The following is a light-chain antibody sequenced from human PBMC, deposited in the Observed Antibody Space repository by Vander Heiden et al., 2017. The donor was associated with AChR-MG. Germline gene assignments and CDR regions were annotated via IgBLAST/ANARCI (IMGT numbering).Light chain of an antibody. J-gene: IGKJ1*01. Sequence: DIQMTQSASSLSASVGDRVTITCRASQSSSSYLQWYQQKPGKAHKLMSYAASSLQSGVPSRCSGSESGKDFTLTISSLQPEEFATYYCQQSDSTPRTFGQGTKVEIK. CDR2: AAS. CDR1: QSSSSY. V-gene: IGKV1-39*01. CDR3: QQSDSTPRT.